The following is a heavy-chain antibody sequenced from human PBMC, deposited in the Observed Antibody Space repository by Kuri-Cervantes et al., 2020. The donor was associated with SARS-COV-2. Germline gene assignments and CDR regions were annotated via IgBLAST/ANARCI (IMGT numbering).Heavy chain of an antibody. Sequence: KVSCKGSGYRFTSYWIGWVRQMPGKGLEWMGIIYPGDSDTRYSPSFQGQVTISADKSISTAYLQWSSLKASDTAMYYCARRRCFWSGYPYYFDYWGQGTLVTVSS. CDR1: GYRFTSYW. V-gene: IGHV5-51*01. D-gene: IGHD3-3*01. J-gene: IGHJ4*02. CDR3: ARRRCFWSGYPYYFDY. CDR2: IYPGDSDT.